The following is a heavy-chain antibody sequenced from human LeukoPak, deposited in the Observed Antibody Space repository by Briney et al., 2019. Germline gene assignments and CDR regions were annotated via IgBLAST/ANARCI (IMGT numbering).Heavy chain of an antibody. V-gene: IGHV4-39*07. CDR2: IYYSGST. CDR1: GVTISSSSYY. Sequence: SETLSLTCTVSGVTISSSSYYWGWIRQPPGKGLEWIGSIYYSGSTYYNPSLKSRVTISVDTSKNQFSLKLSSVTAADTAVYYCARGGYYGSGNDFRFDPWGQGTLVTVSS. D-gene: IGHD3-10*01. CDR3: ARGGYYGSGNDFRFDP. J-gene: IGHJ5*02.